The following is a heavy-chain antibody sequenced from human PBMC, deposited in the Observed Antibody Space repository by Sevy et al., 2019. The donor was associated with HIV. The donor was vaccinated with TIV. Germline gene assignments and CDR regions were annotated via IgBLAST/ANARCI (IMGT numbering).Heavy chain of an antibody. CDR2: ITSGSSTT. V-gene: IGHV3-48*01. CDR1: GFSFSRYS. CDR3: ARDGGCCNTTCRHGDH. D-gene: IGHD2-2*01. Sequence: GGSLRLSCAASGFSFSRYSMNWVRQAPGKGLEWVSYITSGSSTTYYADSVKGRFTISGDNAKNSLFLQMSSLRAEDTAVYYCARDGGCCNTTCRHGDHWGQGTLVTVSS. J-gene: IGHJ4*01.